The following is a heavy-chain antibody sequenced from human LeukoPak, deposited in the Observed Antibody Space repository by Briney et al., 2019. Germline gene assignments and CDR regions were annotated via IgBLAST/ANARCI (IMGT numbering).Heavy chain of an antibody. CDR2: INSDGSST. Sequence: GGSLRLSCAASGFTFSSYWMHWVRQAPGKGLVWVSRINSDGSSTNYADSVKGRFTISRDNAKNTVYLQMNSLRAEDTAVYYCAKDRTPFIAAAGTGWFDPWGQGTLVTVSS. D-gene: IGHD6-13*01. CDR3: AKDRTPFIAAAGTGWFDP. V-gene: IGHV3-74*01. J-gene: IGHJ5*02. CDR1: GFTFSSYW.